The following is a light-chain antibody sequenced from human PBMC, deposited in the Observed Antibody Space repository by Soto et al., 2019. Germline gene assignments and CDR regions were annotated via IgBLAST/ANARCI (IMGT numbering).Light chain of an antibody. CDR2: GAS. V-gene: IGKV3D-15*01. J-gene: IGKJ4*01. CDR1: QSININ. CDR3: QQYQNWPPLT. Sequence: EVLMTQSPATLSVSPGERVTLSCRASQSININLAWYQQKPGQAPRVLIYGASSRASGIPDRFSGSGSGTDINLTISRLEHDDFAFYYCQQYQNWPPLTFGGGTRVEIK.